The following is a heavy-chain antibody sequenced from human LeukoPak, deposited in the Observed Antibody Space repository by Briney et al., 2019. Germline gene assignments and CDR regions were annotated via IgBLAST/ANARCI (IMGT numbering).Heavy chain of an antibody. V-gene: IGHV3-64D*06. D-gene: IGHD3-3*01. CDR1: GFTFSSYA. CDR2: ISSNGGST. Sequence: GGSLRLSCSASGFTFSSYAMHWVRQAPGKGLEYVSAISSNGGSTYYADSVKGRFTISRDNSKNTLYLQMCSLRAEDTAVYYCVKSPDDFWSGYHFDYWGQGTLVTVSS. J-gene: IGHJ4*02. CDR3: VKSPDDFWSGYHFDY.